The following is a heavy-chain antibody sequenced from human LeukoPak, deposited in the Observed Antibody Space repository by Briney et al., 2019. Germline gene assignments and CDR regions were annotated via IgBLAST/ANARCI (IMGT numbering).Heavy chain of an antibody. J-gene: IGHJ5*02. CDR3: AKDSRQLEWFDP. CDR1: GFTFSSYA. CDR2: ISGSDIST. D-gene: IGHD2-2*01. Sequence: PGGSLRLSCAASGFTFSSYAMSWVRQAPGKGLEWVSGISGSDISTYYAVSVKGRFTISRDSSKNTLYLQMNSLRAEDTAVYYCAKDSRQLEWFDPWGQGTLVTVSS. V-gene: IGHV3-23*01.